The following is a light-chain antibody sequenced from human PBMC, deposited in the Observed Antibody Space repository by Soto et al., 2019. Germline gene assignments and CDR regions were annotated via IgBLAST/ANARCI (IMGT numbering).Light chain of an antibody. J-gene: IGKJ1*01. CDR3: QQHDIRPRP. Sequence: VMTQSVATLSVKKRERATLYCRASQSISNNLGWYQQKPGQAPRLLIYGGSYRATGAPARFSGYGSGTEFTLTISSLQSEDFAVYYCQQHDIRPRPFGQGSNVDVK. CDR2: GGS. CDR1: QSISNN. V-gene: IGKV3-15*01.